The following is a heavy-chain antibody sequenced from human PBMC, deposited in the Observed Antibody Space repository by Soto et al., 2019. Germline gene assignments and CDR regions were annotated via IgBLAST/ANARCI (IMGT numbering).Heavy chain of an antibody. CDR2: IKQDGSEK. CDR1: GFTFSSYW. J-gene: IGHJ5*02. Sequence: GGSLRLSCAASGFTFSSYWMSWVRQAPGKGLEWVANIKQDGSEKYYVDSVKGRFTISRDNAKNSLYLQMNSLRAEDTAVYYCARAGEWLFDNWFDPWGQGTLVTVSS. V-gene: IGHV3-7*01. D-gene: IGHD3-3*01. CDR3: ARAGEWLFDNWFDP.